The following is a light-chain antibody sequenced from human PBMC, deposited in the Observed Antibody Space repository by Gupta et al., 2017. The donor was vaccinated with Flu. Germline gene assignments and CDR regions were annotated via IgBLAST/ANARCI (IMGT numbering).Light chain of an antibody. Sequence: EIVLTQSPGTLSLSPGERATLSCRASQSVSSSYLAWYQQKPGQAPRLLIYGASSRATGIPDRFSGSGSGTDFTLTISRREPEEFAVYYCQQYGSSLITFGQGTRLEIK. V-gene: IGKV3-20*01. CDR1: QSVSSSY. CDR2: GAS. J-gene: IGKJ5*01. CDR3: QQYGSSLIT.